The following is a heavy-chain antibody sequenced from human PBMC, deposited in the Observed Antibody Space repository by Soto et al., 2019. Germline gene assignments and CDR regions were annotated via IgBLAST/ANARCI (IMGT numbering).Heavy chain of an antibody. V-gene: IGHV3-74*01. Sequence: EVQLVESGGGLVQPGGSLRLSCAASGFTFSSYWMHWVRQAPGKGLVWVSRVNGDGSNTNYADSVKGRFTISRDNAKNTLHLQMNSLRVEDTAVYYCARGAVYDFYNDYWGQGTLVTASS. CDR3: ARGAVYDFYNDY. D-gene: IGHD3-3*01. CDR1: GFTFSSYW. J-gene: IGHJ4*02. CDR2: VNGDGSNT.